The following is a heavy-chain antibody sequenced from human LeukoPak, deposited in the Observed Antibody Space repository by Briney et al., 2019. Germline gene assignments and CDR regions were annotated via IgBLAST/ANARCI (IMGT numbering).Heavy chain of an antibody. CDR2: IIPILGIA. CDR1: GGTSSSYA. CDR3: ARGSSSFLWFDP. Sequence: ASVKVSCKASGGTSSSYAISWVRKAPGQGLEWMGRIIPILGIANYAQKFQGRVTITADKSTSTAYMELSSLRSEDTAVYYCARGSSSFLWFDPWGQGTLVTVSS. V-gene: IGHV1-69*04. D-gene: IGHD6-13*01. J-gene: IGHJ5*02.